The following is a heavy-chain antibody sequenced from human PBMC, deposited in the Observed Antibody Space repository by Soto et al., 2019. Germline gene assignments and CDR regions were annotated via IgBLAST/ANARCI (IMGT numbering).Heavy chain of an antibody. CDR2: ISGSGGTT. J-gene: IGHJ4*02. CDR3: AKDRHYGSGTYSDSYLDY. CDR1: GFTFNSYA. D-gene: IGHD3-10*01. V-gene: IGHV3-23*01. Sequence: EVQVLESGGGLVQPGGSLRLSGGGSGFTFNSYAMTWVRQAPGKGLEWVSAISGSGGTTYYANSVKGRFTISRDQSKDTLYLQMNSLRAEDTAIYYCAKDRHYGSGTYSDSYLDYWGQGTLVTVSS.